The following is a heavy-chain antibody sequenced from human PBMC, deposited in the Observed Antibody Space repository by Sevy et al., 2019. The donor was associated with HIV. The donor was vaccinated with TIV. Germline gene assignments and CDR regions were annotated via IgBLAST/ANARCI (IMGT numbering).Heavy chain of an antibody. CDR2: ISGNGVST. J-gene: IGHJ6*02. CDR1: GFTFRNFA. CDR3: ARDYVVPTTIDYFYYGMDV. D-gene: IGHD2-2*01. V-gene: IGHV3-23*01. Sequence: GGSLRLSCTASGFTFRNFAMSWVRQAPGKGLEWVSTISGNGVSTYYADSVKGRFTISRDNAKNSLYLQMNSLTAEDTAVYYCARDYVVPTTIDYFYYGMDVWGQGTTVTVSS.